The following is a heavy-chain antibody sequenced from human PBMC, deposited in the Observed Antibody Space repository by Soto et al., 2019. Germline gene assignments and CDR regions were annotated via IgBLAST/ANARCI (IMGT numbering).Heavy chain of an antibody. CDR2: IDPSDSDT. CDR1: GGRIATHW. J-gene: IGHJ5*02. V-gene: IGHV5-10-1*01. CDR3: ARLSPGAYSSSILGVSAS. D-gene: IGHD6-6*01. Sequence: GELMEVWRKGSGGRIATHWSSWVSQMHGKGLEWMGRIDPSDSDTTYSPSFQGHVTISADKSISTAYLQWSRLKASDTAMYYCARLSPGAYSSSILGVSASWGQGTLVTVSS.